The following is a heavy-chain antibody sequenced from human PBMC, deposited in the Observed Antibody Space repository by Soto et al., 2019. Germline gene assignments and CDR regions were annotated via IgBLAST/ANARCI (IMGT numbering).Heavy chain of an antibody. V-gene: IGHV3-23*01. D-gene: IGHD6-19*01. CDR3: AKDVQHYSSVSLDF. Sequence: EVQVLESGGGLVQPGGSLRLSCAASGFTFSSYAMGWVRQAPGKGLEWVAGISDSGGSTYYADSVKGRFTISRDNSKNTLYLQMNSLRAEDAAVYYCAKDVQHYSSVSLDFWGQGTLVTVSS. CDR2: ISDSGGST. CDR1: GFTFSSYA. J-gene: IGHJ4*02.